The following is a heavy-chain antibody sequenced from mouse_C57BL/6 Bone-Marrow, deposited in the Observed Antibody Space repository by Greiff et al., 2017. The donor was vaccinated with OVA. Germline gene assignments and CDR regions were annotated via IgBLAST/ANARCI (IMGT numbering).Heavy chain of an antibody. J-gene: IGHJ4*01. Sequence: QVHVKQSGPGLVQPSQSLSITCTVSGFSLTSYGVHWVRQSPGKGLEWLGVIWSGGSTDYNAAFISRLSISKDNSKSQVFFKMNSLQADDTAIYYCARRNYGKLRAYAMDYWGQGTSVTVSS. CDR3: ARRNYGKLRAYAMDY. V-gene: IGHV2-2*01. CDR1: GFSLTSYG. D-gene: IGHD1-1*01. CDR2: IWSGGST.